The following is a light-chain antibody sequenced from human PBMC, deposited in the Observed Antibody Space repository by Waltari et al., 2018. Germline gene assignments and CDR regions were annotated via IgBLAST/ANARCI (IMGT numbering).Light chain of an antibody. CDR3: QHYVRLPAT. Sequence: EIVLTQSPGTLSLSPGEPATLSCRASQSVRGTLAWYQQKPGQAPRLLIYGASSRATGIPDRFSGSGSGTDFSLTISRLEPEDFAVYYCQHYVRLPATFGQGTRVEIK. J-gene: IGKJ1*01. CDR1: QSVRGT. CDR2: GAS. V-gene: IGKV3-20*01.